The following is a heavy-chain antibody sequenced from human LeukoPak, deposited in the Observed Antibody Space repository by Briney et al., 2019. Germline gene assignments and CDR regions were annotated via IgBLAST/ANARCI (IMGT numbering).Heavy chain of an antibody. Sequence: LSLTCSVSGGSVSSSCHYWGWIRQAPGKGLEWLSDISRSSTDTNYADSVKGRFTISRDNAKNSLFLQLNSLRAEDTAVYYCARKTYYYDSGSYSKSNYFDYWGQGTLVTVSS. D-gene: IGHD3-10*01. CDR3: ARKTYYYDSGSYSKSNYFDY. CDR2: ISRSSTDT. CDR1: GGSVSSSCHY. J-gene: IGHJ4*02. V-gene: IGHV3-11*06.